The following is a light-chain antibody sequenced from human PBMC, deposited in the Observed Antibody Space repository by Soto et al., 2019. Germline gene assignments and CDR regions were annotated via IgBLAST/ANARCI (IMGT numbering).Light chain of an antibody. J-gene: IGLJ1*01. Sequence: QSVLTQPRSVSGSPGQSVTISCTGTSSDVGGYNYVSWYQQHPGKAPKLMIYDVSKRPSGVPDRFSGSKSGNTASLTISGLQAEDEADYCCSYAGIYTWVFGTGTKLTVL. CDR3: CSYAGIYTWV. CDR2: DVS. V-gene: IGLV2-11*01. CDR1: SSDVGGYNY.